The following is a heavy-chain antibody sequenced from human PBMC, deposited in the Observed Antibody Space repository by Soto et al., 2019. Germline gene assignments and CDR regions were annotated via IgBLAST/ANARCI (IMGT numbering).Heavy chain of an antibody. J-gene: IGHJ4*02. CDR2: IYWDDDK. CDR1: GFSLTTTRMG. CDR3: AHAGDFDLLSFDR. D-gene: IGHD2-15*01. V-gene: IGHV2-5*02. Sequence: QITLKESGPPLVRPAQTLTLTCAFSGFSLTTTRMGVAWIRQLPGKALEWLALIYWDDDKRYSPSLKNRLTVSKDTSTNRLVLTITNISPDDTGTYFCAHAGDFDLLSFDRWGPGTLVTVSS.